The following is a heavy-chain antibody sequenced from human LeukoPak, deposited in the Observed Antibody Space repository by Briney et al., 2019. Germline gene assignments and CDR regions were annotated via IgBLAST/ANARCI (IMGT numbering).Heavy chain of an antibody. CDR1: GVSFSGYY. CDR3: ARAYSSGWYSY. CDR2: INHSGST. V-gene: IGHV4-34*01. Sequence: SETLSLTCAVYGVSFSGYYWSWLRQPPGKGLEWIGEINHSGSTNYNPSLKSRVTISVDTSKNQFSLKLSSVTAADTAVYYCARAYSSGWYSYWGQGTLVTVSS. J-gene: IGHJ4*02. D-gene: IGHD6-19*01.